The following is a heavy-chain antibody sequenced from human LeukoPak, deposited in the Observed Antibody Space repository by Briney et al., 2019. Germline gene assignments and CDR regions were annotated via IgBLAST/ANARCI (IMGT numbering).Heavy chain of an antibody. CDR1: GGSISSYY. CDR2: IYYSGSI. V-gene: IGHV4-59*08. CDR3: ARHIAVAGTGFDY. Sequence: SETLSLTCTVSGGSISSYYWSWIRQPPGKGLEWIGYIYYSGSIYYNPSLKSRVTISVDTSKNQLSLKLSSVTAADTAVYYCARHIAVAGTGFDYWGQGTLVTVSS. J-gene: IGHJ4*02. D-gene: IGHD6-19*01.